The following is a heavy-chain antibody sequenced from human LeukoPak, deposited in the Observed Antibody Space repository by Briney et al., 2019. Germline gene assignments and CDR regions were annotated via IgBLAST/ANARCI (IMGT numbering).Heavy chain of an antibody. J-gene: IGHJ4*02. Sequence: GASVKVSCKASGGTFSSYAISWVRQAPGQGLEWMGRIIPIFGTANYAQKFQGRVTITADKFTSTAYMELSSLRSEDTAVYYCACGGVTGTKNWVDYWGQGTLVTVSS. V-gene: IGHV1-69*06. CDR3: ACGGVTGTKNWVDY. CDR2: IIPIFGTA. CDR1: GGTFSSYA. D-gene: IGHD1-7*01.